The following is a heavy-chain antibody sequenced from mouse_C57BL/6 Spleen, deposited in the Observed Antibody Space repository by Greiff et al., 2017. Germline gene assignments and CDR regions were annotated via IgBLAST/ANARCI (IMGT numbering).Heavy chain of an antibody. Sequence: VQLQQSGAELVKPGASVKLSCTASGFNIKDYYMHWVKQRTEQGLEWIGRIGPEDGDTKYAPKFQGKATITADTSYNTAYLQLSSLASEDTAVYYCARRGVYYPMDYWGQGTSVTVSS. CDR3: ARRGVYYPMDY. J-gene: IGHJ4*01. V-gene: IGHV14-2*01. CDR2: IGPEDGDT. CDR1: GFNIKDYY.